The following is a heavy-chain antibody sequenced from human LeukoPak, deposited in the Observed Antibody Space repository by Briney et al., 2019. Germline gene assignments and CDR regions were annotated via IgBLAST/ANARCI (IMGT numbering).Heavy chain of an antibody. Sequence: PGGFLRLSCAASGITFSSYWMSWVRQAPGKGLEWVANIKQDGSEKYYVDSVKGRFTISRDNAKNSLYLQMNSLRAEDTAVYYCAREGGIPGYYYGMDVWGQGTTVTVSS. V-gene: IGHV3-7*01. J-gene: IGHJ6*02. CDR2: IKQDGSEK. CDR1: GITFSSYW. CDR3: AREGGIPGYYYGMDV. D-gene: IGHD1-26*01.